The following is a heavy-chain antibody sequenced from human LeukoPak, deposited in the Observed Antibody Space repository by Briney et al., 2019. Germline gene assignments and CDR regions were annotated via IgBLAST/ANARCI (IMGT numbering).Heavy chain of an antibody. CDR3: ATLPYGDYDSYYFDY. V-gene: IGHV1-2*02. CDR1: GYTFTGYY. Sequence: ASVKVSCKASGYTFTGYYMHWVRQAPGQGLEWMGWINPNSGGTNYAQKFQGRVTMTRDTSISTAYMELSRLRSDDTAVYYCATLPYGDYDSYYFDYWGQGTLVTVSS. D-gene: IGHD4-17*01. CDR2: INPNSGGT. J-gene: IGHJ4*02.